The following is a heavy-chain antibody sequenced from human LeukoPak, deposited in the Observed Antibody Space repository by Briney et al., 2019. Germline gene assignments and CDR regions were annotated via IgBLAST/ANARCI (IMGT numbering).Heavy chain of an antibody. CDR1: GGSFSGYY. J-gene: IGHJ4*02. CDR3: ARGWSSSSEFLDY. Sequence: PSETLSLTCAVYGGSFSGYYWSWIRQPPGKGLEWIGEINHSGSTNYKPSLTSRVTISVDTSKSHFSLKLSSVAAADTAVYYCARGWSSSSEFLDYWGQGTLVTVSS. D-gene: IGHD6-6*01. V-gene: IGHV4-34*01. CDR2: INHSGST.